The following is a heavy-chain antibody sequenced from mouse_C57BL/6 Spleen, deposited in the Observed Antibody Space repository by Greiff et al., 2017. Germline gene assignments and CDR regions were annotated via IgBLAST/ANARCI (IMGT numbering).Heavy chain of an antibody. CDR2: IYPGSGST. CDR1: GYTFTSYW. V-gene: IGHV1-55*01. Sequence: QVQLQQPGAELVKPGASVKMSCKASGYTFTSYWITWVKQRPGQGLEWIGDIYPGSGSTNYNEKFKSKATLTVDTSSSTAYMQRSSLTSEDSAVYYCARDDYDEGYAMDYWGQGTSVTVSS. CDR3: ARDDYDEGYAMDY. D-gene: IGHD2-4*01. J-gene: IGHJ4*01.